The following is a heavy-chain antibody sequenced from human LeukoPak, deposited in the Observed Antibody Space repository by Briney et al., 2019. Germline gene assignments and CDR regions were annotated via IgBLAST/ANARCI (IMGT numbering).Heavy chain of an antibody. D-gene: IGHD2-15*01. V-gene: IGHV5-10-1*01. CDR3: ARQYCSGGSCYPNWFDP. Sequence: GESLQISCKGSGYSFTSYWISWVRQMPGKGLEWMGRIDPSDSYTNYSPSFQGHVTISADKSISTAYLQWSSLKASDTAMYYCARQYCSGGSCYPNWFDPWGQGTLATVSS. CDR2: IDPSDSYT. J-gene: IGHJ5*02. CDR1: GYSFTSYW.